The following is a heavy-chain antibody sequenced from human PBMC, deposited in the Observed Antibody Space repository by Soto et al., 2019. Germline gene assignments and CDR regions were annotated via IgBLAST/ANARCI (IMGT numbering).Heavy chain of an antibody. Sequence: SVKVSCKASGGTFSSYAISWVRPAPGQGLEWMGGIIPIFGTANDAQKFQGRVTITADESTSTAYMELSSLRSEDTAVYYCARDSRDGYKKFDYWGQGTLVTV. CDR2: IIPIFGTA. V-gene: IGHV1-69*13. CDR3: ARDSRDGYKKFDY. J-gene: IGHJ4*02. D-gene: IGHD5-12*01. CDR1: GGTFSSYA.